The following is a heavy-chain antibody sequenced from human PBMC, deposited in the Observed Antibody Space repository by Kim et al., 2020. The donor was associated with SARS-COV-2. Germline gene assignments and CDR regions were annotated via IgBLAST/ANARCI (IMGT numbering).Heavy chain of an antibody. Sequence: GGSLRLSCAASGFTFSSYAMSWVRHAPGKGLEWVSTISGSSGSTYYADSVQGRFTISRDISKNTLYLQMHSLRAEDTAVYYCARMRRIAAAGPDYWGQGTLVTVSS. V-gene: IGHV3-23*01. CDR1: GFTFSSYA. CDR3: ARMRRIAAAGPDY. D-gene: IGHD6-13*01. J-gene: IGHJ4*02. CDR2: ISGSSGST.